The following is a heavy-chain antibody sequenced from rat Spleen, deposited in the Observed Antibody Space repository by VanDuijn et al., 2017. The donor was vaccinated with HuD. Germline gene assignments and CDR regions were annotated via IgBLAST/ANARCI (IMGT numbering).Heavy chain of an antibody. CDR3: ARHDYGAPFDY. J-gene: IGHJ2*01. Sequence: EVQLVESGGGLVRPGRSLKVSCAASGITFSDYAMAWVRQAPKKGLEWVATIIYDGSSTFYRDSVRGRFTISRDNAKSTLYLQMDSLRSEDTATYYCARHDYGAPFDYWGQGVMVTVSS. CDR2: IIYDGSST. CDR1: GITFSDYA. V-gene: IGHV5-17*01. D-gene: IGHD1-11*01.